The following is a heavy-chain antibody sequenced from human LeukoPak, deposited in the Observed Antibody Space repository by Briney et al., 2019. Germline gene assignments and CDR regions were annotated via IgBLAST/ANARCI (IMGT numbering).Heavy chain of an antibody. Sequence: VGSRRLSCAASGFTFSTYPMYWDRQPQGRGPEYVSAINNNGDRTYYTKSVKGRFTISRDNSKNTLYLQVGSLRAEDMAVYYCARGGLVGPTPYLDSWGQGTLVTVSS. J-gene: IGHJ4*02. D-gene: IGHD1-26*01. CDR2: INNNGDRT. CDR3: ARGGLVGPTPYLDS. V-gene: IGHV3-64*01. CDR1: GFTFSTYP.